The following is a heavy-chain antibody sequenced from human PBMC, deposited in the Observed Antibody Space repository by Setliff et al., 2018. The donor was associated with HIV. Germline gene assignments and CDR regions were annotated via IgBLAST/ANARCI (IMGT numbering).Heavy chain of an antibody. Sequence: GESLRLSCAASGFIFNDHVMHWVRQVPGKGLEWVSLVTWNGVTAYYADSVKGRFTASRDNSKNAFYLQMNSLRDGDTALYYCGKGPTGSGSSYVDYWGQGTLVTVSS. CDR2: VTWNGVTA. V-gene: IGHV3-43D*03. CDR3: GKGPTGSGSSYVDY. D-gene: IGHD3-10*01. CDR1: GFIFNDHV. J-gene: IGHJ4*02.